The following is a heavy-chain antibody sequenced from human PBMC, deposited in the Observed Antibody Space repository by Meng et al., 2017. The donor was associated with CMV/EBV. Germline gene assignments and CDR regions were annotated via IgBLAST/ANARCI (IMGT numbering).Heavy chain of an antibody. V-gene: IGHV4-61*01. J-gene: IGHJ6*02. D-gene: IGHD6-6*01. CDR1: GGSVSSGSYY. Sequence: SETLSLTCTVSGGSVSSGSYYWSWIRQPPGKGLERIGYIYYSGSTNYNPSLKSRVTISVDTSKNQFSLKLSSVTAADTAVYYCARGAAARLGYYYYGMDVWGQGTTVTVSS. CDR3: ARGAAARLGYYYYGMDV. CDR2: IYYSGST.